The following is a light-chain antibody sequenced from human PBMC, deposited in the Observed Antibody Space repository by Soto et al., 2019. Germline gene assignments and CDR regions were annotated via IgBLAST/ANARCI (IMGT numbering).Light chain of an antibody. J-gene: IGKJ1*01. CDR1: QSISTW. CDR3: LQVYSFPRT. Sequence: DIQMTQSPSTLSASVGDRVTITCRASQSISTWLAWYQQKPGKAPKLLIYDASSLESGVPSRFSGSGSGTEFTLTISGLQPDDFASYFCLQVYSFPRTFGLGTKVEI. CDR2: DAS. V-gene: IGKV1-5*01.